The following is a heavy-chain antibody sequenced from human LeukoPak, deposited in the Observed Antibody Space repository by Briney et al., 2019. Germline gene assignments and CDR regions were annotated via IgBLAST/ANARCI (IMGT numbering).Heavy chain of an antibody. CDR2: IRYDGNNK. Sequence: GGSLRLSCAASGFTFSSYGMHWVRQAPGKGLEWVAFIRYDGNNKYYADSVKGRFTVSRDNSKNTLYLQMNSLRAEDTAVYYCAKDDYYDTSGYRDWGQGTLVTVSS. CDR1: GFTFSSYG. D-gene: IGHD3-22*01. J-gene: IGHJ4*02. V-gene: IGHV3-30*02. CDR3: AKDDYYDTSGYRD.